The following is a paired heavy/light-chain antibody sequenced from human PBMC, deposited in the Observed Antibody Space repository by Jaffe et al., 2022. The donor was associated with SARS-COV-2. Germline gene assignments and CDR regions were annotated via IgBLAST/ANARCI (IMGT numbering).Heavy chain of an antibody. CDR2: INDSGST. CDR3: ARGLRFFRAMDV. J-gene: IGHJ6*02. V-gene: IGHV4-34*01. Sequence: VQLQQWGAGLLKPSETLSLTCAVYGGSFSGYFWNWIRQPPGKGLEWIGEINDSGSTNYNPSLKSRVTILVDTTKEQFSLNVTSVTAADTAVYYCARGLRFFRAMDVWGQGTTVTVSS. D-gene: IGHD3-16*01. CDR1: GGSFSGYF.
Light chain of an antibody. Sequence: EIVMTQSPATLSLSPGERATLSCRASQIFSNNLAWYQQKPGQAPRLLIYGASTRATGIPARFSGSGSGTEFTLSISSLQSEDFAIYYCQHYNNWPPGYTFGQGTRLEIK. CDR2: GAS. J-gene: IGKJ2*01. V-gene: IGKV3-15*01. CDR1: QIFSNN. CDR3: QHYNNWPPGYT.